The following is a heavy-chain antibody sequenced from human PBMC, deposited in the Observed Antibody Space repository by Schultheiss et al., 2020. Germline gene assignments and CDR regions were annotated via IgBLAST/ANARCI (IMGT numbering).Heavy chain of an antibody. CDR3: ARDHPPHDYDFWSGYSGPCDY. CDR1: GGSFSGYY. J-gene: IGHJ4*02. D-gene: IGHD3-3*01. CDR2: IYHSGST. Sequence: SETLSLTCAVYGGSFSGYYWSWIRQPPGKGLEWIGEIYHSGSTNYNPSLKSRVTISVDTSKNQFSLKLSSVTAADTAVYYCARDHPPHDYDFWSGYSGPCDYWGQGNLVTVSS. V-gene: IGHV4-34*01.